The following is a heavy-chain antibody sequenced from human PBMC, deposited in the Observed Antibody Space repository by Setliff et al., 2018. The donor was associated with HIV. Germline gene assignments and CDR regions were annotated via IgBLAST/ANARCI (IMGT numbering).Heavy chain of an antibody. CDR2: IYSSGDT. D-gene: IGHD3-10*01. Sequence: SETLSLTCIVSGGSITSYYWNWIRQPAGKGLEWIGRIYSSGDTNYNPSLKSRVAMSVDTSKTQFSLKLRSLTAADTAVYYCARSVVGIVRANFDFWGQGTLVTVSS. CDR1: GGSITSYY. J-gene: IGHJ4*02. V-gene: IGHV4-4*07. CDR3: ARSVVGIVRANFDF.